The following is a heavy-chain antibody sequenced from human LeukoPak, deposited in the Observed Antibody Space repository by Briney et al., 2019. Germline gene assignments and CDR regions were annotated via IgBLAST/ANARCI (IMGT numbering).Heavy chain of an antibody. CDR3: ARKTPYGMDV. J-gene: IGHJ6*02. V-gene: IGHV4-59*01. CDR2: IYYSGST. CDR1: GGSISSYY. Sequence: SETLSLTCTVSGGSISSYYWSWIRQPPGKGPEWIGYIYYSGSTNYNPSLKSRVTISVDTSKNQFSLKLSSVTAADTAVYYCARKTPYGMDVWGQGTTVTVSS.